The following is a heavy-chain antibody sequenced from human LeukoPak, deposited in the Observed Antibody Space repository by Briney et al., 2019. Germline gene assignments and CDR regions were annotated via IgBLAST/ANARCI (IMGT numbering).Heavy chain of an antibody. CDR2: INPNSGGT. D-gene: IGHD6-13*01. J-gene: IGHJ5*02. CDR1: GYTFTGNF. CDR3: ARERPNSSSWYARWFDP. V-gene: IGHV1-2*02. Sequence: ASVKVSCKASGYTFTGNFMHWVRQAPGQGLEWMGWINPNSGGTNYAQKFQGRVTMTRDTSINTAYMELSRLKSDDTAVYYCARERPNSSSWYARWFDPWGQGTLVTVSS.